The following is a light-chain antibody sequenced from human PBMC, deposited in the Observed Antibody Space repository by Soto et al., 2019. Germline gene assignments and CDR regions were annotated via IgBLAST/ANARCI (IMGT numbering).Light chain of an antibody. J-gene: IGKJ3*01. CDR2: AAS. V-gene: IGKV3-20*01. CDR3: QQYGSSLFT. Sequence: EIVLTQSPGTLSLSPGERATLSCRASQSVSSSYLAWYQQKPGQAPRLLVYAASSRATGIPDRFSGSGSGTDFPLTISRLEPEDFPVYYCQQYGSSLFTFGPGTKVDIK. CDR1: QSVSSSY.